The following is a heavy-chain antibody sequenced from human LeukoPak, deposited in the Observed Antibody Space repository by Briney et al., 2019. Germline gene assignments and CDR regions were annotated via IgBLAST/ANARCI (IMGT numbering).Heavy chain of an antibody. CDR2: ISYDGSDK. CDR3: TTIFVGSTVISPY. J-gene: IGHJ4*02. D-gene: IGHD4-17*01. CDR1: GSTFSSYA. V-gene: IGHV3-30*04. Sequence: GGSLRLSCAASGSTFSSYAMYWVRQAPGKGLEWVAVISYDGSDKFYADSVKGRFTISRDSSKNTLYLQMNSLKTEDTAVYYCTTIFVGSTVISPYWGQGTLVTVSS.